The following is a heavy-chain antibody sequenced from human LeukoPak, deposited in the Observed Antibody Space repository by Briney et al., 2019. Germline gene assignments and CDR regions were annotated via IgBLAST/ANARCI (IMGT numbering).Heavy chain of an antibody. Sequence: PGGSLRLSCAASGFTFSNAWFSWVRQAPGKGLEWVGRIMSNADGGTTDFTAPVKGRFSISRDDSKSTLYLQMDSLKTEDTAVYYCTTVKLRHFDWLTDYFDNWGQGTLVTVSP. D-gene: IGHD3-9*01. V-gene: IGHV3-15*01. J-gene: IGHJ4*02. CDR2: IMSNADGGTT. CDR1: GFTFSNAW. CDR3: TTVKLRHFDWLTDYFDN.